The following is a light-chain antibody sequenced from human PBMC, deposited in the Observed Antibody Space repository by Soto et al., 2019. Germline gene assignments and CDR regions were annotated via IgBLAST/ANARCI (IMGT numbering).Light chain of an antibody. V-gene: IGKV1-5*03. Sequence: IHIDQSSSTPSGSVWGRGTITFRASQTISSWLAWYKQKPGKAPKLLSYKASTLKSGVPSRFRGSGSGTEFTLTISSLKPDDFATYYCQHYNSYSEAFGQGTKVDIK. CDR3: QHYNSYSEA. CDR1: QTISSW. J-gene: IGKJ1*01. CDR2: KAS.